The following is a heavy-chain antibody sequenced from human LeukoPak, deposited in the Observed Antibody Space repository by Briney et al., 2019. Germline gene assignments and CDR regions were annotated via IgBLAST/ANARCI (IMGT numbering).Heavy chain of an antibody. CDR3: AKIGDYYDSSGYLRYFDY. D-gene: IGHD3-22*01. CDR1: GFTFSSYA. Sequence: PGGSLRLSCAASGFTFSSYAMSWVRQAPGKGLEWVSAISGSGGSTYYADSVKGRFTISRVNSKNTLYLQMNSLRAEDTAVYYCAKIGDYYDSSGYLRYFDYWGQGTLVTVSS. J-gene: IGHJ4*02. CDR2: ISGSGGST. V-gene: IGHV3-23*01.